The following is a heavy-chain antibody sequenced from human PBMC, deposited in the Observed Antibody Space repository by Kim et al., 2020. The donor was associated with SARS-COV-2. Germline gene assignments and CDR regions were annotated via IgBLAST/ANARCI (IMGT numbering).Heavy chain of an antibody. V-gene: IGHV1-69*13. CDR1: GGTFSSYA. J-gene: IGHJ4*02. Sequence: SVKVSCKASGGTFSSYAISWVRQAPGQGLEWMGGIIPIFGTANYAQKFQGRVTITADESTSTAYMELSSLRSEDTAVYYCAREDYYDSSGYYQDWGQGTLVTVSS. D-gene: IGHD3-22*01. CDR3: AREDYYDSSGYYQD. CDR2: IIPIFGTA.